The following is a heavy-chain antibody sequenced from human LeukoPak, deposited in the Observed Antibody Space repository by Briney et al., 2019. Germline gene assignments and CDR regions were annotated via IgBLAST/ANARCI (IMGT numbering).Heavy chain of an antibody. V-gene: IGHV4-4*07. CDR3: ARGSTIFYRNNWFDP. CDR2: IYTSGST. J-gene: IGHJ5*02. Sequence: SETLSLTCTVSGGSISSYYWSWIRQPAGKGLEWIGRIYTSGSTNYNPSLKSRVTMSVDTSNNQFSLKLSSVTAADTAVYYCARGSTIFYRNNWFDPWGQGTLVTVSS. D-gene: IGHD3-9*01. CDR1: GGSISSYY.